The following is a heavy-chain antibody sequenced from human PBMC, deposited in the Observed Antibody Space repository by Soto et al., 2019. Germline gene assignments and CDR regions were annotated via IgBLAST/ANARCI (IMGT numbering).Heavy chain of an antibody. CDR2: IYYSGST. CDR3: ARVEGGYDSSGYLYYFDY. CDR1: GGSISSGDYY. V-gene: IGHV4-30-4*01. J-gene: IGHJ4*02. Sequence: QVQLQESGPGLVKPSQTLSLTCTVSGGSISSGDYYWSWIRQPPRKGLEWIGYIYYSGSTYYNPSLKSRVTISVDTSKNQFSLKLSSVTAADTAVYYCARVEGGYDSSGYLYYFDYWGQGTLVTVSS. D-gene: IGHD3-22*01.